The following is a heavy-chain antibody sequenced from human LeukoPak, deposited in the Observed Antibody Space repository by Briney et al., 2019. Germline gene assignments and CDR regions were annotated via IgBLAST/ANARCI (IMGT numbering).Heavy chain of an antibody. Sequence: RTGGTLRLSCAASGFTFSNYGMSWVRQAPGKGLDGVSAIMGSGVTTYYAYSGKGRFTIYRDNSKHPLYLQMNSLRADDTAVYYCARRAGAYSHPYDYWGQGTLVTVSS. CDR2: IMGSGVTT. CDR1: GFTFSNYG. CDR3: ARRAGAYSHPYDY. J-gene: IGHJ4*02. V-gene: IGHV3-23*01. D-gene: IGHD4/OR15-4a*01.